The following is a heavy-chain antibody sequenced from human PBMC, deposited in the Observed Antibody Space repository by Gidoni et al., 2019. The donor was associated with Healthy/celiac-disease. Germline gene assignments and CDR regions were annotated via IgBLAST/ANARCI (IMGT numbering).Heavy chain of an antibody. J-gene: IGHJ5*02. CDR3: ASVRLGDGWFDP. D-gene: IGHD3-16*01. V-gene: IGHV4-61*02. CDR2: IYTSGST. Sequence: QVQLQESGPGLVKPSQTLSLTCTVSGGSISSGSYYWSWIRQPAGKGLEWIGRIYTSGSTNYNPSLKGRVTMSVDTAKNQFALKLSSVTAADTAVYYCASVRLGDGWFDPWGQGTLVTVSS. CDR1: GGSISSGSYY.